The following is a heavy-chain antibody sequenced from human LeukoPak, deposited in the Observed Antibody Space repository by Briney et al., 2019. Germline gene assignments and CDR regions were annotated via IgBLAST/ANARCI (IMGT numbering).Heavy chain of an antibody. Sequence: SETLSLTCTVSGGSISSSSYYWGWIRQPPGKGLEWIGSIYYSGSTYYNPSLKGRVTISVDTSKNQFSLKLSSVTAADTAVYYCARHGHIVVVTAILYWGQGTLVTVSS. CDR1: GGSISSSSYY. D-gene: IGHD2-21*02. V-gene: IGHV4-39*01. CDR3: ARHGHIVVVTAILY. CDR2: IYYSGST. J-gene: IGHJ4*02.